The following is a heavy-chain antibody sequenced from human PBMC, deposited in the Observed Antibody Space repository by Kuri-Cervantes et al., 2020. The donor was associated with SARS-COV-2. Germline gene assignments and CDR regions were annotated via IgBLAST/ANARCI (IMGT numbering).Heavy chain of an antibody. CDR1: GFTVSSNY. D-gene: IGHD3-10*01. Sequence: GGSLRLSCAASGFTVSSNYMSWARQAPGKGLEWVSVIYSGGSTYYADSVKGRFTISRDNSKNTLYLQMNSLRAEDTAVYYCARRITMVRVAWVYFDYWGQGTLVTVSS. J-gene: IGHJ4*02. CDR3: ARRITMVRVAWVYFDY. CDR2: IYSGGST. V-gene: IGHV3-53*01.